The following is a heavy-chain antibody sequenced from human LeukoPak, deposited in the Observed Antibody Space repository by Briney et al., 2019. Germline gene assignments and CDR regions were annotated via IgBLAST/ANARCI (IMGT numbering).Heavy chain of an antibody. CDR1: GFTFSDYS. J-gene: IGHJ3*02. Sequence: GGSLRLSCAASGFTFSDYSMPWIRQAPGKGLEWVSYISSSSTYTKYAESVKGRFTISRDNAKNSVYLQMNSLRAEDTAVYYCARGGSYQAVDIWGQGTMVTVSS. CDR3: ARGGSYQAVDI. CDR2: ISSSSTYT. V-gene: IGHV3-11*06. D-gene: IGHD1-26*01.